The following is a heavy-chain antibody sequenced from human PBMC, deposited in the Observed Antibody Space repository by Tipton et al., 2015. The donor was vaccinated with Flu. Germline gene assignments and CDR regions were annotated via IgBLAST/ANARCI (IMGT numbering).Heavy chain of an antibody. D-gene: IGHD1-1*01. Sequence: LVKPTQTLSLTCAISGDSVSSNSAAWNWIRQSPSRGLEWLGRTYYRSKWYNDYAVSVKSRITINPDTSKNQFSLQLNSVTPEDTAVYYCARGGGAGTYYYYYGMDVWGQGTTVTVSS. CDR1: GDSVSSNSAA. CDR3: ARGGGAGTYYYYYGMDV. J-gene: IGHJ6*02. V-gene: IGHV6-1*01. CDR2: TYYRSKWYN.